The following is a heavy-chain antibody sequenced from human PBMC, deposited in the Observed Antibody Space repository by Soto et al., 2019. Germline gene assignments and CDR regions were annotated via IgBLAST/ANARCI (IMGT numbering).Heavy chain of an antibody. J-gene: IGHJ4*02. D-gene: IGHD3-10*01. CDR1: GGSFSGYY. Sequence: SETLSLTCAVYGGSFSGYYWSWIRQPPGKGLEWIGEINHSGSTNYNPSLKSRVTISVDTSKNQFSLKLSSVTAADTAVYYCARNSTMVRGILKYYFDYWGQGTLVTVSS. V-gene: IGHV4-34*01. CDR2: INHSGST. CDR3: ARNSTMVRGILKYYFDY.